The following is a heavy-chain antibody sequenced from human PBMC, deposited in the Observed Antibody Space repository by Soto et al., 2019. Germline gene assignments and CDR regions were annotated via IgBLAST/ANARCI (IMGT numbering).Heavy chain of an antibody. V-gene: IGHV3-48*02. Sequence: PGGSLRLSCAASGFTSSSYSMNWVRQAPGKGLEWVSYISSSSTIYYADSVKGRLTISRDNAKNPLYLQMNSLRDEDTAVYHCERDISYYDFWSGPRPYCFYGMDVWGQGTTVTVSS. CDR3: ERDISYYDFWSGPRPYCFYGMDV. J-gene: IGHJ6*02. CDR1: GFTSSSYS. D-gene: IGHD3-3*01. CDR2: ISSSSTI.